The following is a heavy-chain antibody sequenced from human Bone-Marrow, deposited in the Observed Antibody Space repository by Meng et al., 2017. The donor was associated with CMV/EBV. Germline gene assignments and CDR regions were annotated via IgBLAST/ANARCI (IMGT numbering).Heavy chain of an antibody. V-gene: IGHV1-69*10. CDR3: AKDIGYCSSTSCPYYGMEV. CDR2: IILIPGII. Sequence: SVKVSCKASGASFSSHAISWVRQAPGQGLEWMGEIILIPGIINYAQKFQGKVTITADKYTNNAYIEVSSLRFEDTALYYCAKDIGYCSSTSCPYYGMEVWGPGHTVPGAS. J-gene: IGHJ6*02. D-gene: IGHD2-2*01. CDR1: GASFSSHA.